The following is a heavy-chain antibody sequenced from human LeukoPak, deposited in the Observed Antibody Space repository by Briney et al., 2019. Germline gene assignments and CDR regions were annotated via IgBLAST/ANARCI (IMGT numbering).Heavy chain of an antibody. D-gene: IGHD6-6*01. Sequence: SETLSLTCTVSGGSISSGSYYWSWIRQPAGKGLEWIGRIYTSGSTNYNPSLKSRVTISVDTSKNQFSLKLSSVTAADTAVYYCARNHEYSSSYFDYWGQGTLVTVSS. CDR3: ARNHEYSSSYFDY. CDR2: IYTSGST. J-gene: IGHJ4*02. CDR1: GGSISSGSYY. V-gene: IGHV4-61*02.